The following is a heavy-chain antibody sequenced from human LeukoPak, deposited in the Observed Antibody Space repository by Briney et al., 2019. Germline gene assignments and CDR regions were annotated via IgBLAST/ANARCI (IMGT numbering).Heavy chain of an antibody. D-gene: IGHD3-9*01. J-gene: IGHJ4*02. CDR2: IYCSGST. Sequence: PSETLSLTCTVSGGSISSSSYYWGWIRQPPGKGLEWIGSIYCSGSTYYNPSLKSRVTISVDTSKNQFSLKLSSVTAADTAVYYCARGVGYDILTGYLAFDYWGQGTLVTVSS. CDR3: ARGVGYDILTGYLAFDY. V-gene: IGHV4-39*07. CDR1: GGSISSSSYY.